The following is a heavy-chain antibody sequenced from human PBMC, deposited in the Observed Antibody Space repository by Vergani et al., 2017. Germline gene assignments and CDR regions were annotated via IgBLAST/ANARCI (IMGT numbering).Heavy chain of an antibody. CDR2: IYYSGGT. CDR3: AVGEVIVIPFFDY. J-gene: IGHJ4*02. CDR1: GGSISSSSYY. Sequence: QLQLQESGPGLVKPSEILSLTFTVSGGSISSSSYYWGWIRQPPGKGLEWIGSIYYSGGTYYNPSLKSQSTISVDTSKNQFSLKLRSVTAADTAVYYCAVGEVIVIPFFDYWGQGTLVTVSS. D-gene: IGHD3-16*02. V-gene: IGHV4-39*01.